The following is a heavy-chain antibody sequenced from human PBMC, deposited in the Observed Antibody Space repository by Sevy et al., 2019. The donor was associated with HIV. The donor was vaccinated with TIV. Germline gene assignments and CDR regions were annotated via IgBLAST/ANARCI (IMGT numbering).Heavy chain of an antibody. V-gene: IGHV3-30-3*01. D-gene: IGHD6-19*01. CDR1: GLTFSSHA. Sequence: GGSLRLSCAASGLTFSSHAMHWVRQAPGKGLEWVAVISSAGSNKYYADSVKGRFTISRDNPKNTRYLQMNSLRPEDTAGYYCTREAGYSIAWSPSDYWGQGTLVTVSS. J-gene: IGHJ4*02. CDR2: ISSAGSNK. CDR3: TREAGYSIAWSPSDY.